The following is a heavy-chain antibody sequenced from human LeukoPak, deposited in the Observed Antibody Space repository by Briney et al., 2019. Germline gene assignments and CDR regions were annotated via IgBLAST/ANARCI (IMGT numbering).Heavy chain of an antibody. CDR2: IISIFGTA. V-gene: IGHV1-69*13. J-gene: IGHJ4*01. CDR3: ARGYDSSGYTDAY. Sequence: SVKVSCKASGGTFSSYAISWVRQAPGQGLEWMGGIISIFGTANYAQKFQGRVTITADESTSTAYMELSSLRSEDTAVYYCARGYDSSGYTDAYWGQEPWSPSPQ. CDR1: GGTFSSYA. D-gene: IGHD3-22*01.